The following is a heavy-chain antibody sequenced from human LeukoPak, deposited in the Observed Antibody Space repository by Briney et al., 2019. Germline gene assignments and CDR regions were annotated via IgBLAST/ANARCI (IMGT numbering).Heavy chain of an antibody. V-gene: IGHV4-34*01. CDR1: GGSFSGYY. D-gene: IGHD2-21*02. CDR3: ARAGRYCGGDS. J-gene: IGHJ4*02. CDR2: INHSGST. Sequence: KTSETLSLTCAVYGGSFSGYYWSWIRQPPGKGLEWIGEINHSGSTNYNPSLKSRVTISVDTSKNQFSLKLSSVTAADTAVYYCARAGRYCGGDSWGQGTLVTVSS.